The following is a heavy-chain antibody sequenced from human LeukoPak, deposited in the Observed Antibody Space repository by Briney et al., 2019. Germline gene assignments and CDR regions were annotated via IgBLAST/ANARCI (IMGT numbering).Heavy chain of an antibody. V-gene: IGHV3-73*01. J-gene: IGHJ3*02. CDR1: GFTFSGSA. CDR3: TRIKWELLSIAFDI. Sequence: PGGSLRLSCAASGFTFSGSAMHWVRQASGKGLEWVGRIRSKANSYATAYAASVKGRFTISRDDSKNTGYLQMNSLKTEDTAVYYCTRIKWELLSIAFDIWGQGTMVTVSS. CDR2: IRSKANSYAT. D-gene: IGHD1-26*01.